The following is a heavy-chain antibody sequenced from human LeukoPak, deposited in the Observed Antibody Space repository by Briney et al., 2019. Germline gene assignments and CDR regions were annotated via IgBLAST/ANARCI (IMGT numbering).Heavy chain of an antibody. Sequence: GGSLRLSCAASGFTFSSYSMNWVRQAPGKGLEWVSSISSSSSYIYYADSVKGRFTISRDSAKNSLYLQMNSLRAEDTAVYYCARDLDGVDTAMVPHYFDYWGQGTLVTASS. V-gene: IGHV3-21*01. CDR1: GFTFSSYS. CDR3: ARDLDGVDTAMVPHYFDY. D-gene: IGHD5-18*01. CDR2: ISSSSSYI. J-gene: IGHJ4*02.